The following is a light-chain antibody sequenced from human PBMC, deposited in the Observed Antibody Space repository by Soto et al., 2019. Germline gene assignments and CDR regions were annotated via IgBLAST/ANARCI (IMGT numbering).Light chain of an antibody. V-gene: IGKV3-11*01. CDR2: DAS. Sequence: EIVLTQSPATLSLSPGERATLSCRASQSVGSYLAWYQHKPGQAPRLLIYDASNRATGVPARFSGSGSGTDFTLTISRLEPEDFAVYYCQQYGSSPYTFGLGTKVDIK. CDR3: QQYGSSPYT. CDR1: QSVGSY. J-gene: IGKJ2*01.